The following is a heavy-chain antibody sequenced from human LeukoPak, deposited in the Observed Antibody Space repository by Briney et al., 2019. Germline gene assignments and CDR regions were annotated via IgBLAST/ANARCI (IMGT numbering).Heavy chain of an antibody. V-gene: IGHV1-46*01. Sequence: GASVKVSCKASGYTFTSYYMHWVRQAPGQGLEWMGIINPSGGSTNYAQKLQGRVTMTTDTSTSTAYMELRSLRSDDTAMYYCARDFGIAAPYYFDYWGQGTLVTVSS. D-gene: IGHD6-13*01. CDR1: GYTFTSYY. J-gene: IGHJ4*02. CDR2: INPSGGST. CDR3: ARDFGIAAPYYFDY.